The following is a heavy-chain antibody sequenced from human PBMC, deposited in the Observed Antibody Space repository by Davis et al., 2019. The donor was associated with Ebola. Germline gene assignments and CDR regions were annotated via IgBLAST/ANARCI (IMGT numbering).Heavy chain of an antibody. CDR2: ISGNSGSI. J-gene: IGHJ4*02. D-gene: IGHD3-22*01. Sequence: SLKISCAASGFTFDDYAMHWVRQAPGKGLEWVSGISGNSGSIGYADSVKGRFTISRDNAKNTLYLQMNSLRAEDTAVYYCAKDRVYYDSSGYYGLPFDYWGQGTLVTVSS. V-gene: IGHV3-9*01. CDR1: GFTFDDYA. CDR3: AKDRVYYDSSGYYGLPFDY.